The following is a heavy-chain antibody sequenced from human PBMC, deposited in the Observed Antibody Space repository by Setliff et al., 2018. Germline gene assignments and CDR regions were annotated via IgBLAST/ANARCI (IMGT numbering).Heavy chain of an antibody. D-gene: IGHD6-19*01. J-gene: IGHJ4*02. CDR1: GGSISSSSYY. CDR2: IYYTGNT. V-gene: IGHV4-39*07. Sequence: SETLSLTCTVSGGSISSSSYYWGWIRQPPGKGLEWIGTIYYTGNTYYNPSLKSRVTISVDTSKNQFSLNLSSVTAEDTAVYYCVRVTSGRLDFDYWGQGTPVTVS. CDR3: VRVTSGRLDFDY.